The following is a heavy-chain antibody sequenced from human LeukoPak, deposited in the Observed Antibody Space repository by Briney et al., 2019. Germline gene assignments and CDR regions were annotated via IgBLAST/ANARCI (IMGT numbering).Heavy chain of an antibody. V-gene: IGHV1-2*02. CDR3: TRDLLGFATTPLSD. J-gene: IGHJ4*02. CDR1: GYTFTNNY. Sequence: GASVRVSCKASGYTFTNNYIHWVRQAPGHGLEWMGWINPNRGDTNYAQKFQGRVTMTRDTSISTAFMELTRLTSDDTAVYYCTRDLLGFATTPLSDWGQGTRVSVSS. D-gene: IGHD4-17*01. CDR2: INPNRGDT.